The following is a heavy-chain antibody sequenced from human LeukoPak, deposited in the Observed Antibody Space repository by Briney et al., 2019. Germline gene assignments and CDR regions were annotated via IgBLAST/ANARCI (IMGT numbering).Heavy chain of an antibody. J-gene: IGHJ3*02. D-gene: IGHD3-10*01. CDR3: ARDPLWFGELDAFDI. CDR1: GGSVSSDSYY. V-gene: IGHV4-61*02. CDR2: IYISGGT. Sequence: SQTLSLTCTVSGGSVSSDSYYWGWIRQPAGKGLEWIGRIYISGGTNYNPSLKSRVTISVDTSKNQFSLKLSSVTAADTAVYYCARDPLWFGELDAFDIWGQGTMVTVSS.